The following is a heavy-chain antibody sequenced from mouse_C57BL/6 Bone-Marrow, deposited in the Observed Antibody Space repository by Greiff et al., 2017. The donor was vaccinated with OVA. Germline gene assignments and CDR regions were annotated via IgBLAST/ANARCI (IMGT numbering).Heavy chain of an antibody. V-gene: IGHV3-6*01. CDR3: ARGIIITTVVQYYFDY. J-gene: IGHJ2*01. CDR1: GYSITSGYY. D-gene: IGHD1-1*01. CDR2: ISYDGSN. Sequence: EVQLQQSGPGLVKPSQSLSLTCSVTGYSITSGYYWNWIRQFPGNKLEWMGYISYDGSNNYNPSLKNRISITRDTSKNQFFLKLNSVTTEDTATYYCARGIIITTVVQYYFDYWGQGTTLTVSS.